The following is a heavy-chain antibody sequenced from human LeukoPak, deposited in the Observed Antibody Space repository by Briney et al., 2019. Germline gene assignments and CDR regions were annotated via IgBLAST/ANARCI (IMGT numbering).Heavy chain of an antibody. J-gene: IGHJ4*02. CDR2: IYYSGST. V-gene: IGHV4-59*08. D-gene: IGHD3-3*01. Sequence: PSETLSLTCTVSGGSISSYYWSWIRQPPGKGLEWIGYIYYSGSTNYNPSLRSRVTISVDTSKNQFSLKLSSVTAADTAVYYCARGNDFWSGYYVHTSLGYWGQGTLVTVSS. CDR3: ARGNDFWSGYYVHTSLGY. CDR1: GGSISSYY.